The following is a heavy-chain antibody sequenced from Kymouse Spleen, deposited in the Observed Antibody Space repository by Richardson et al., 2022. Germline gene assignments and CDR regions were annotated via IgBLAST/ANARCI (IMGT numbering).Heavy chain of an antibody. CDR1: GGSFSGYY. Sequence: QVQLQQWGAGLLKPSETLSLTCAVYGGSFSGYYWSWIRQPPGKGLEWIGEINHSGSTNYNPSLKSRVTISVDTSKNQFSLKLSSVTAADTAVYYCARSTMVLYGMDVWGQGTTVTVSS. J-gene: IGHJ6*02. CDR2: INHSGST. V-gene: IGHV4-34*01. CDR3: ARSTMVLYGMDV. D-gene: IGHD3-10*01.